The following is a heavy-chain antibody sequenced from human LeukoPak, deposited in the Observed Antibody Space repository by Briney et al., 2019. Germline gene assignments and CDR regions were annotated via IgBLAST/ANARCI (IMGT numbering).Heavy chain of an antibody. CDR2: IIPIFGTA. Sequence: SVKVSCKASGSSFSSYAISWVRQAPGQGLEWMGGIIPIFGTASYAQKFQGRVTITADESTSTAYMELSNLRSEDTAVYYCAREVAYSSGWYQDYYYYMDVWGKGTTVTVSS. CDR1: GSSFSSYA. D-gene: IGHD6-19*01. J-gene: IGHJ6*03. CDR3: AREVAYSSGWYQDYYYYMDV. V-gene: IGHV1-69*13.